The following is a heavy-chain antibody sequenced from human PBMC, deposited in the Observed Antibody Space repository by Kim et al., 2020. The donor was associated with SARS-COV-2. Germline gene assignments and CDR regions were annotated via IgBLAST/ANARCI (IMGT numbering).Heavy chain of an antibody. CDR3: AAPSPHGSYYYDSSGYYPYYYYGMDV. J-gene: IGHJ6*02. CDR2: IVVGSGNT. D-gene: IGHD3-22*01. Sequence: SVKVSCKASGFTFTSSAVQWVRQARGQRLEWIGWIVVGSGNTNYAQKFQERVTITRDMSTSTAYMELSSLRSEDTAVYYCAAPSPHGSYYYDSSGYYPYYYYGMDVWGQGTTVTVSS. V-gene: IGHV1-58*01. CDR1: GFTFTSSA.